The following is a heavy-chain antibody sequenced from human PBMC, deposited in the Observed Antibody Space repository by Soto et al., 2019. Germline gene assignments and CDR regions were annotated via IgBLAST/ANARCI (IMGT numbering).Heavy chain of an antibody. J-gene: IGHJ4*02. CDR2: MNEDGSER. Sequence: GVSLRLSCAVSGFSFSSAWMTWIRQAPGKGLERVAIMNEDGSERYYVDSVKGRFTISRDNAKNALFLQMNSLRVEDTAVYFCARGRAYSRFDYWGQGSLVTVSS. V-gene: IGHV3-7*03. CDR1: GFSFSSAW. CDR3: ARGRAYSRFDY. D-gene: IGHD4-4*01.